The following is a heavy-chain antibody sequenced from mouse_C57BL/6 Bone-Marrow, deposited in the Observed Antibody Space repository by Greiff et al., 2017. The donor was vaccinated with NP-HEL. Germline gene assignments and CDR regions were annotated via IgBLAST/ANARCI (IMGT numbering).Heavy chain of an antibody. D-gene: IGHD1-1*01. V-gene: IGHV5-6*01. CDR2: ISSGGSYT. Sequence: EVQLVESGGDLVKPGGSLKLSCAASGFTFSSYGMSWVRQTPDKRLEWVATISSGGSYTYYPDSVKGRFTISRDNAKHTLYLQMSSRKSEDTAMYYCARRGYGSSSWFAYWGQGTLVTVSA. CDR1: GFTFSSYG. CDR3: ARRGYGSSSWFAY. J-gene: IGHJ3*01.